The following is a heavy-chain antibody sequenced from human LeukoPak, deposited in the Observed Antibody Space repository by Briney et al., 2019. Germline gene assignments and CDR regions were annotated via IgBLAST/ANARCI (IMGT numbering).Heavy chain of an antibody. CDR2: ISGSSRHK. CDR1: GFTFSSYT. D-gene: IGHD5-12*01. Sequence: GGSLRLSCAASGFTFSSYTMNWVRQAPGKGLEWVSSISGSSRHKYYADSVKGRFTISRDNAKNSLYLQMNSLRAEDTAVYYCAREGRVSGYDFDSWGQRTLVTVSS. CDR3: AREGRVSGYDFDS. J-gene: IGHJ4*02. V-gene: IGHV3-21*01.